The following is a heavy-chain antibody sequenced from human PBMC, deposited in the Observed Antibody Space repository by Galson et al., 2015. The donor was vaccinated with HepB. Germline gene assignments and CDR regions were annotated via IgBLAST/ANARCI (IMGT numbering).Heavy chain of an antibody. CDR1: GFTISNNY. V-gene: IGHV3-66*01. J-gene: IGHJ4*02. CDR2: IYRGVST. D-gene: IGHD5-18*01. CDR3: AREDTAMALGY. Sequence: SLRLSCAASGFTISNNYMSWVRQAPGKGLEWVSVIYRGVSTYYADSVKGRFTITRDNSKNTLYLQMNTLRAEDTAVYYCAREDTAMALGYWGQGTLVTVSS.